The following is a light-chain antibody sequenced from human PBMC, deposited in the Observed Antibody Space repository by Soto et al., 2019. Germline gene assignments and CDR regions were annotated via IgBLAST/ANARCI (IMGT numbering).Light chain of an antibody. CDR3: QSYDRSLSGTV. J-gene: IGLJ3*02. V-gene: IGLV1-40*01. CDR1: SSNIGAGYD. Sequence: QPVLTQPPSVSGAPGQRVTISCTGSSSNIGAGYDVHWYKQLPGTAPKLLIFGNNNRPSGVPDRFSGSKFGPSASLAITGLQDDDEADYYCQSYDRSLSGTVLGGGTQLTVL. CDR2: GNN.